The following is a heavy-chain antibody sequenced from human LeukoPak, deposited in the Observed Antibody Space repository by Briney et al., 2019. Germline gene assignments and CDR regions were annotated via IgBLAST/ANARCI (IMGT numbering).Heavy chain of an antibody. V-gene: IGHV3-66*01. CDR2: IYSSGST. CDR3: AQPKVPSARRFDY. CDR1: GLTVSSNY. D-gene: IGHD2-2*01. Sequence: GGSLRLSCAASGLTVSSNYMNWVRQAPGKGLKWVSVIYSSGSTFYADSVRGRFTISRDNSKNTLYLQINSLRAEDTAVYYCAQPKVPSARRFDYWGQGTLVTVSS. J-gene: IGHJ4*02.